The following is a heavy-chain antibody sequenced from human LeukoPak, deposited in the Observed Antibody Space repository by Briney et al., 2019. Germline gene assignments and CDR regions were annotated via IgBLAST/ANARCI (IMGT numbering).Heavy chain of an antibody. CDR2: ISGSGGST. J-gene: IGHJ1*01. CDR3: AKGYCSSTSCYARFQH. V-gene: IGHV3-23*01. D-gene: IGHD2-2*01. CDR1: GFTFSSYA. Sequence: GGSLRLSCAASGFTFSSYAMSWVRQAPGKGLEWVSAISGSGGSTYYADSVKGRFTISRDNSKNTLYLQMNSLRAGDTAVYYCAKGYCSSTSCYARFQHWGQGTLVTVSS.